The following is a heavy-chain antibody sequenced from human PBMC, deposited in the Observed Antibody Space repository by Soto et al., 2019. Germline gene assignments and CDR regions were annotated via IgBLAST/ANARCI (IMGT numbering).Heavy chain of an antibody. CDR2: IYYSGST. V-gene: IGHV4-59*08. D-gene: IGHD5-12*01. Sequence: SETLSLTCTVSGGSISSYYWSWIRQPPGKGLEWIGYIYYSGSTNYNPSLKSRVTISVDTSKNQFSLKLSSVTAADTAVYYCATHVEWLRFGFDYWGQGTLVTVSS. J-gene: IGHJ4*02. CDR3: ATHVEWLRFGFDY. CDR1: GGSISSYY.